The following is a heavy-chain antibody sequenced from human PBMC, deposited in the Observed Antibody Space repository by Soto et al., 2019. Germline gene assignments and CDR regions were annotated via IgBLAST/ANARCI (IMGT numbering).Heavy chain of an antibody. V-gene: IGHV1-3*01. Sequence: VASVKVSCKASGYTFTRYTMNWVRQAPGQRLEWMGWINPDNGNTKSSQKFQDRVIITRDTSASTAYMDLSSLRSEDTAVYYCARGIATGQLDPWGQGTLVTVPS. CDR3: ARGIATGQLDP. CDR1: GYTFTRYT. D-gene: IGHD2-15*01. J-gene: IGHJ5*02. CDR2: INPDNGNT.